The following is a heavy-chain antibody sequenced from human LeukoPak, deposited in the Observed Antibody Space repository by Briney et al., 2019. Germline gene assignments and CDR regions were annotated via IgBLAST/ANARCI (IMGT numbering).Heavy chain of an antibody. CDR2: IYYSGST. CDR1: GDSISSGSYY. CDR3: ARGQLRYFDWSSYDAFDI. D-gene: IGHD3-9*01. Sequence: SETLSLTCTVSGDSISSGSYYCTWIRQPAGKGLEWIGHIYYSGSTNYNPSLKSRVTISVDTSKNQFSLKLSSVTAADTAVYYCARGQLRYFDWSSYDAFDIWGQGTMVTVSS. J-gene: IGHJ3*02. V-gene: IGHV4-61*10.